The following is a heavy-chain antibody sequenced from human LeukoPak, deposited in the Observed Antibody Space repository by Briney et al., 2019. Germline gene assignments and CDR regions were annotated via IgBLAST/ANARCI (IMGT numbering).Heavy chain of an antibody. CDR1: GFTFSSYG. Sequence: GGSLRLSCAASGFTFSSYGLSWVRQAPGKGLEWVSGISPSGDRTYYADSVKGRFTIPRDNSKNTLYLQMNSLRAEDTAVYYCGKDKGWIQLWFSWGQGTLVTVSS. D-gene: IGHD5-18*01. CDR2: ISPSGDRT. CDR3: GKDKGWIQLWFS. V-gene: IGHV3-23*01. J-gene: IGHJ4*02.